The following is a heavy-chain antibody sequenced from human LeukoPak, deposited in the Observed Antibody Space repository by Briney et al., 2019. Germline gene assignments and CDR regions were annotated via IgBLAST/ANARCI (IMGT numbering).Heavy chain of an antibody. Sequence: GGSLRLSCAASGFTFSSYGMHWVRQAPGKGLEWVAFIRSDGTNKYYRDSVEGRFTVSRDNSKNTLLLQMNSLRPEDTAIYYCAKDPSNASRTLDIWGQGTLVTVSS. CDR1: GFTFSSYG. CDR3: AKDPSNASRTLDI. J-gene: IGHJ3*02. CDR2: IRSDGTNK. V-gene: IGHV3-30*02. D-gene: IGHD3-16*01.